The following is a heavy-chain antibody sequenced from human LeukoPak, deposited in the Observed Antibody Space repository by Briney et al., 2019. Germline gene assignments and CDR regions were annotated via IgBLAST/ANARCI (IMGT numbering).Heavy chain of an antibody. CDR3: AKVPRELTGK. D-gene: IGHD7-27*01. V-gene: IGHV1-8*01. J-gene: IGHJ4*02. CDR2: MNPNSGNT. CDR1: GYTFTSYD. Sequence: ASVKVPCKASGYTFTSYDINWVRQATGQGLEWMGYMNPNSGNTVYAQKFQGRVTMTRNISISTAYMELSSLRSEDTAVYYCAKVPRELTGKWGQGTLVTVSS.